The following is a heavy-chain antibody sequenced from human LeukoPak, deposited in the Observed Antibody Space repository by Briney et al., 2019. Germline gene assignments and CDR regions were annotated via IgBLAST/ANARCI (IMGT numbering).Heavy chain of an antibody. V-gene: IGHV4-34*01. CDR3: AKRRRLLPFDY. Sequence: PSETLSLTCAVYGGSFSGYYWSWIRQPPGKGLEWIGEINHSGSTNYNPSLKSRDTISEDTSKNQFSLKLSSVTAADTAVYYCAKRRRLLPFDYWGQGTLVTVSS. CDR1: GGSFSGYY. J-gene: IGHJ4*02. D-gene: IGHD3-22*01. CDR2: INHSGST.